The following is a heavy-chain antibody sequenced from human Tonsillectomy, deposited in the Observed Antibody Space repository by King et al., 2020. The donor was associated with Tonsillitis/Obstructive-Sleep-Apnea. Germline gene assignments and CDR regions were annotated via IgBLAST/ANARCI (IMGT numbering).Heavy chain of an antibody. CDR3: AKRALDSSATWYFDL. J-gene: IGHJ2*01. D-gene: IGHD3-22*01. V-gene: IGHV3-23*04. Sequence: VQLVESGGGLVQPGGSLRLSCAASGFTFSSYAINWVRQAPGKGLEWVSAISRGGSTYYGDSVKGRFTISRDNSKNTLYLQMNGLRAEDTAVYYCAKRALDSSATWYFDLWGRGTLVTVSS. CDR2: ISRGGST. CDR1: GFTFSSYA.